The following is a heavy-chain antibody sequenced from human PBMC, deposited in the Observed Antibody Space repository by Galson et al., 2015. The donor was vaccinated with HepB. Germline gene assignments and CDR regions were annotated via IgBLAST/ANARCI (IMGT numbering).Heavy chain of an antibody. Sequence: SLRLSCAASGFTFSSYGMHWVRQAPGKGLEWVAVISYDGSNKYYADSVKGRFTISRDNSKNTLYLQMNSLRAEDTAVYYCAKEALGGGAPEYFDYWGQGTLVTVSS. J-gene: IGHJ4*02. CDR2: ISYDGSNK. CDR3: AKEALGGGAPEYFDY. CDR1: GFTFSSYG. D-gene: IGHD3-16*01. V-gene: IGHV3-30*18.